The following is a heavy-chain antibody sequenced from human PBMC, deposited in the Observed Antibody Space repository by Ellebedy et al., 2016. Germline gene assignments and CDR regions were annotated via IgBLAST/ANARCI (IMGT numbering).Heavy chain of an antibody. CDR1: GASISGFY. CDR2: IHGSGNT. Sequence: SETLSLXXTVSGASISGFYWSWIRQPAGKGLEWIGRIHGSGNTYSSPSLKSRVSMSVDTSKNQFSLRLNSVTAADTAVYYCARGLYFDSSGYYYWFDPWGQGTLVTVSS. CDR3: ARGLYFDSSGYYYWFDP. V-gene: IGHV4-4*07. J-gene: IGHJ5*02. D-gene: IGHD3-22*01.